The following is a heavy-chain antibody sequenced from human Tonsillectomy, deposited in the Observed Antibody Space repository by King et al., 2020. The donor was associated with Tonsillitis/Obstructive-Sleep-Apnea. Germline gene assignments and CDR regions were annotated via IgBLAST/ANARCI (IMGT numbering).Heavy chain of an antibody. D-gene: IGHD3-3*01. V-gene: IGHV3-74*01. Sequence: VQLVESGGGLVQPGGSLRLSCAASGFAFSRYWMHWVRQGPGKGLVWVARLNSDVRSTTYADSVKGRFTISRDNARNTLYLEMNSLRAEDKAVYYCARAGFLEWLLSDNAFDIWGRGTVVTVSS. CDR2: LNSDVRST. CDR3: ARAGFLEWLLSDNAFDI. J-gene: IGHJ3*02. CDR1: GFAFSRYW.